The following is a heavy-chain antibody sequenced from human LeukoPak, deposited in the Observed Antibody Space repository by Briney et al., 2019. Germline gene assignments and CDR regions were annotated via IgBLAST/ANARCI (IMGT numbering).Heavy chain of an antibody. CDR3: ASGGYCSGGSCYSGGHYYYYYMDV. V-gene: IGHV3-53*01. J-gene: IGHJ6*03. CDR2: IYSGGST. CDR1: GFTVSSNY. D-gene: IGHD2-15*01. Sequence: PGGSLRLSCAASGFTVSSNYMSWVRQAPGKGLEWVSVIYSGGSTYYADSVKGRFTISRDNSKNTLYLQMNSLRAEDTAVYYCASGGYCSGGSCYSGGHYYYYYMDVWGKGTTVTISS.